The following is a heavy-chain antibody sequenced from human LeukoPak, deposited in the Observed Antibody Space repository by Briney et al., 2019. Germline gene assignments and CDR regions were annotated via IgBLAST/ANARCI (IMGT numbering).Heavy chain of an antibody. CDR1: GFTFSSYA. CDR3: PRQSYASGWNPFDY. Sequence: GGSLRLSCAASGFTFSSYAMSWVRQAPGKGLEWVSAISGSGGSTYYADSVKGRFTISRDNSKNTMFLQMNSLRADDTAVYYCPRQSYASGWNPFDYWGQGILVTVSS. J-gene: IGHJ4*02. V-gene: IGHV3-23*01. D-gene: IGHD6-19*01. CDR2: ISGSGGST.